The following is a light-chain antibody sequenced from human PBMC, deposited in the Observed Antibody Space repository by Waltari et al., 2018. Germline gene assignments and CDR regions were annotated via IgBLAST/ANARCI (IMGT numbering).Light chain of an antibody. CDR1: QSVSSK. V-gene: IGKV3-15*01. Sequence: EIVMTQSPATLSVSTGERATLSCRASQSVSSKLAWYQHKTGQAPRLLIYAASTRATGIPARFSGSVSGTEFTLTISSLQSEDFAVYYCQQYDDWPLPFGGGTKVESK. J-gene: IGKJ4*01. CDR3: QQYDDWPLP. CDR2: AAS.